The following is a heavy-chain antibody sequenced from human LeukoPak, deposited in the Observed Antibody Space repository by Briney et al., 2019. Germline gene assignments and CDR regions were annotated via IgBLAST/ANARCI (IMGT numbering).Heavy chain of an antibody. CDR3: ARHNELVDCNYDYYYYMDV. D-gene: IGHD1-1*01. CDR2: IYYSGST. CDR1: GGSISSSSYY. V-gene: IGHV4-39*01. J-gene: IGHJ6*03. Sequence: SETLSLICTVSGGSISSSSYYWGWIRQPPGKGLEWIGSIYYSGSTYYNPSLKSRVTISVDTSKNQFSLKLSSVTAADTAVYYCARHNELVDCNYDYYYYMDVWGKGTTVTVSS.